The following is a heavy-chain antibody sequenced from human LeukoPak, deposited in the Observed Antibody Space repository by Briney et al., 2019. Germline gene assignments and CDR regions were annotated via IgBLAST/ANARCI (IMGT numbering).Heavy chain of an antibody. J-gene: IGHJ6*03. Sequence: GGSLRLSCAASGFTFSSYATHWVRQALGKGLEYVSAISSNGGSTYYANSVKGRFTISRDNSKNTLYLQMGSLRAEDMAVYYCARSTYDFWSGYAGYYYYMDVWGKGTTVTVSS. V-gene: IGHV3-64*01. CDR2: ISSNGGST. CDR3: ARSTYDFWSGYAGYYYYMDV. D-gene: IGHD3-3*01. CDR1: GFTFSSYA.